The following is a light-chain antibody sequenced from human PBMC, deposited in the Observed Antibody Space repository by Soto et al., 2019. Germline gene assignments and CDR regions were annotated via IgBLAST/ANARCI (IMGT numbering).Light chain of an antibody. CDR2: KIS. Sequence: DVVMTQSPVSLAVTPGQPASFSCRSSQSLVYTDGRTYLNWFHQRPGQPPRLLIYKISNRFSGVADRFSGSGAGTDFTLNISRVEPEDVGVYYCMQATQFPFTFGPGTKVDIK. CDR3: MQATQFPFT. J-gene: IGKJ3*01. CDR1: QSLVYTDGRTY. V-gene: IGKV2-24*01.